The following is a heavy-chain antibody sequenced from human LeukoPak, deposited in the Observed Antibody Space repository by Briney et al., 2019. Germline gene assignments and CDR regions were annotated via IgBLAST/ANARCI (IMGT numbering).Heavy chain of an antibody. Sequence: GGSLRLSCAASGFTFSSYAMSWVRQAPGKGLEWVSGISGSGGSTYYADSVKGRFTISRDNSKNTLYLQMNSLRAEDTAVYYCAKDMPVGKGYQLPAPNQPCWFDPWGQGTLVTVSS. J-gene: IGHJ5*02. CDR1: GFTFSSYA. D-gene: IGHD2-2*01. CDR3: AKDMPVGKGYQLPAPNQPCWFDP. V-gene: IGHV3-23*01. CDR2: ISGSGGST.